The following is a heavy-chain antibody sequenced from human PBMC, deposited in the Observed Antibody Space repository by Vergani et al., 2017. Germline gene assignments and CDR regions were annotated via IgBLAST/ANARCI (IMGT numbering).Heavy chain of an antibody. D-gene: IGHD3-3*01. CDR2: ISSSSSYI. V-gene: IGHV3-21*01. CDR1: GFTFSSYS. CDR3: ARDYDFGSGYYRGHFDY. J-gene: IGHJ4*02. Sequence: VQLVESGGGLVKPGGSLRLSCAASGFTFSSYSMNWVPQAPGKGLEWVSSISSSSSYIYYADSVKGRFTISRDNAKNSLYLQMNSLRAEDTAVYYCARDYDFGSGYYRGHFDYWGQGTLVTVSS.